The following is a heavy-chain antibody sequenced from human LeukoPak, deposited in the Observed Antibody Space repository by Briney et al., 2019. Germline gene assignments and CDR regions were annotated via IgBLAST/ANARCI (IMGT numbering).Heavy chain of an antibody. D-gene: IGHD3-9*01. CDR1: GGSISSYY. Sequence: PSETLSLTCTVSGGSISSYYWSWIRQPPGKGLEWIGYIYYSGSTNYNPSLKSRVTVSVDTSKNQFSLKLSSVTAADTAVYYCARADVLRYFDWLDSGYYFDYRGQGTLVTVSS. V-gene: IGHV4-59*01. CDR3: ARADVLRYFDWLDSGYYFDY. CDR2: IYYSGST. J-gene: IGHJ4*02.